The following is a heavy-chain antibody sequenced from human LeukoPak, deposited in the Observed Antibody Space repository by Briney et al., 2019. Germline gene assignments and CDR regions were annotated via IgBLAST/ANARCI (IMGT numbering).Heavy chain of an antibody. V-gene: IGHV1-24*01. D-gene: IGHD3-10*01. Sequence: ASVKVSCKVSGYTLTELSMHWVRQAPGKGLEWMGGFDPEDGETIYAQKFQGRVTMTEDTSTDTAYMELSSLRSEDTAVYYCATDNPIITMVRGALDDWVQATLVTVSS. CDR3: ATDNPIITMVRGALDD. CDR2: FDPEDGET. J-gene: IGHJ4*02. CDR1: GYTLTELS.